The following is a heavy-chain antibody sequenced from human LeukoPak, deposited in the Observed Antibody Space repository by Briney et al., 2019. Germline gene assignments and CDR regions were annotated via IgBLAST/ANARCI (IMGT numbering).Heavy chain of an antibody. V-gene: IGHV4-31*03. CDR2: IYYSGST. CDR3: ASRSGYCSSTSCFRFDP. J-gene: IGHJ5*02. CDR1: GGSISSGGYY. D-gene: IGHD2-2*01. Sequence: SQTLSLTCTVSGGSISSGGYYWSWIRQHPGKGLEWIGYIYYSGSTYYNPSLKSRVTISVDTSKNQFSLKLSSVTAADTAVYYCASRSGYCSSTSCFRFDPWGQGTLVTVSS.